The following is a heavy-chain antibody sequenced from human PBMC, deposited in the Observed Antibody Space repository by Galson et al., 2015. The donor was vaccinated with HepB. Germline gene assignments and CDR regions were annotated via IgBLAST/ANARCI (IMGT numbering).Heavy chain of an antibody. CDR3: ARVGESGQYNWDHPYFGP. D-gene: IGHD1-20*01. Sequence: SLRLSCAASGFTFSSYAMHWVRQAPGKGLEWVTSISFDGSEKYYVDSVKGRFVISRDNSKNKLYLQMNSLRAEDTAVYYCARVGESGQYNWDHPYFGPWGQGTLVTVSS. CDR1: GFTFSSYA. J-gene: IGHJ5*02. V-gene: IGHV3-30*09. CDR2: ISFDGSEK.